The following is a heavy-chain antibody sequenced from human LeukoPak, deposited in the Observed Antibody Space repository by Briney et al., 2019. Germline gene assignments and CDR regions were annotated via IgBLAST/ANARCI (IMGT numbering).Heavy chain of an antibody. V-gene: IGHV4-39*02. J-gene: IGHJ4*02. CDR2: ICYSGST. CDR3: ARETYYYDSSGYPYIDY. CDR1: GGSISSSSYY. Sequence: SETLSLTCTVSGGSISSSSYYWGWIRQPPGKGLEWIGSICYSGSTYYNPSLKSRVTISVDTSKNQFSLKLSSVTAADTAVYYCARETYYYDSSGYPYIDYWGQGTLVTVSS. D-gene: IGHD3-22*01.